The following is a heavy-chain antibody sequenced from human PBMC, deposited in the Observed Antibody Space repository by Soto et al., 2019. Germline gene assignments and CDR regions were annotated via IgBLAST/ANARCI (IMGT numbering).Heavy chain of an antibody. D-gene: IGHD6-6*01. CDR1: GFTLSGYA. CDR3: ARRARPDFYYMDV. V-gene: IGHV3-64*01. Sequence: EVQLAESGGGLAQPGGSLRLSCAASGFTLSGYAMDWVRQAQGKGLEYVSGISSNGVGTYYANSVQGRFTISRDNSKNTVYLQMCSLRPEDMAVYYCARRARPDFYYMDVWGKGTTVTVS. J-gene: IGHJ6*03. CDR2: ISSNGVGT.